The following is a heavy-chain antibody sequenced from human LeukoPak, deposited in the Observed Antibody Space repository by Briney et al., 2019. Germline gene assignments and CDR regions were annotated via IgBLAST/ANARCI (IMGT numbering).Heavy chain of an antibody. CDR3: AKDRSCTNDICHGDFDY. CDR1: GFTFSSYA. J-gene: IGHJ4*02. D-gene: IGHD2-8*01. Sequence: GGSLRLSCAASGFTFSSYAVSWVRQAPGKGLEWVSSISGRGGSTYSADSVKGRFTISRDNSKNTLYLQMNSLRAEDTALYYCAKDRSCTNDICHGDFDYWGQGTLVTVSS. CDR2: ISGRGGST. V-gene: IGHV3-23*01.